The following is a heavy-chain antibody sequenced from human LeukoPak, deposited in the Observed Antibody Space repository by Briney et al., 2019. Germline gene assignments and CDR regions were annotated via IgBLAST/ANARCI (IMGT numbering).Heavy chain of an antibody. D-gene: IGHD2-15*01. Sequence: SVNVSCQPCGYTFTGYYIHWVGQPPGQGPEWMAWINPKTGDTNHAHKFQGRLTLTRDTSISTAYLQLTDLTSDDTGVFYCARGRIGKWGQGTPLLVSS. CDR1: GYTFTGYY. CDR3: ARGRIGK. V-gene: IGHV1-2*07. CDR2: INPKTGDT. J-gene: IGHJ4*02.